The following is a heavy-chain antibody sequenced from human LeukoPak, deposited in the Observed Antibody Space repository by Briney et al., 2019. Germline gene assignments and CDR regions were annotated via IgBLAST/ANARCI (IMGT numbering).Heavy chain of an antibody. V-gene: IGHV3-21*01. D-gene: IGHD6-19*01. CDR2: ISSSSSYI. Sequence: PGGSLRLSCAASGFTFSSYSMNWVRQAPGKGLEWVSSISSSSSYIYYADSLKGRFTISRDNAKNSLYLQMNSLRAEDTAVYYCASRRGAVAGGIDYWGQGTLVIVSS. J-gene: IGHJ4*02. CDR1: GFTFSSYS. CDR3: ASRRGAVAGGIDY.